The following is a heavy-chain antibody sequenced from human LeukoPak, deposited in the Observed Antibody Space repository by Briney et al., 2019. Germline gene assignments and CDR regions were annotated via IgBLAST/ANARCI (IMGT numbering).Heavy chain of an antibody. CDR1: GYTFTSYD. J-gene: IGHJ5*02. CDR2: MNPNSGNT. Sequence: ASVKVSCKASGYTFTSYDINWVRQATGQGLEWMGWMNPNSGNTGYAQKFQGRVTITRNTSISTAYMELSSLRSEDTAVYYCARVKEDGNNWFDPWGQGTLVTVPS. CDR3: ARVKEDGNNWFDP. V-gene: IGHV1-8*03.